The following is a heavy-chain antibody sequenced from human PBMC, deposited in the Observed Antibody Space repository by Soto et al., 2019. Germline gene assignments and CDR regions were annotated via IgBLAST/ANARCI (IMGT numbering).Heavy chain of an antibody. CDR3: AKDGSSSWYWDYYYYYGMDV. V-gene: IGHV3-30*18. CDR2: ISYDGSNK. J-gene: IGHJ6*02. D-gene: IGHD6-13*01. CDR1: GFTFSSYG. Sequence: QSGGSLRLSCAASGFTFSSYGMHWVRQAPGKGLEWVAVISYDGSNKYYADSVKGRFTISRDNSKNTLYLQMNSLRAEDTAVYYCAKDGSSSWYWDYYYYYGMDVWGQGTTVTVSS.